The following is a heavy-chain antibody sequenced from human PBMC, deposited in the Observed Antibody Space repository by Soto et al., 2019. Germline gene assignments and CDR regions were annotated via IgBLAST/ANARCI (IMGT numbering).Heavy chain of an antibody. D-gene: IGHD1-26*01. Sequence: EVQLVESGGGLVQPGGSLRLSCAASGFTVNSYEMNWVRQAPGKGLEWISYISISGGTRYYADSVKGRITISRDNAKNSLYLQMNSLRAEDTAVYYCARAKKMGATIIDYWGQGTLVTVSS. CDR1: GFTVNSYE. V-gene: IGHV3-48*03. CDR2: ISISGGTR. CDR3: ARAKKMGATIIDY. J-gene: IGHJ4*02.